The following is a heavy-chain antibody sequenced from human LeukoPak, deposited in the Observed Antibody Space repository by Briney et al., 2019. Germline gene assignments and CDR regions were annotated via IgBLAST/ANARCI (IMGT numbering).Heavy chain of an antibody. V-gene: IGHV7-4-1*02. Sequence: ASVKVSCKASGYTFTSYAMNWVRQAPGQGLEWMGWINTNTGNPTYAQGFTGRFVFSLDTSVSTAYLQISSLKAEDTAVYYCARDPITMIVVERPYYFDYWDQGTLVTVSS. J-gene: IGHJ4*02. CDR1: GYTFTSYA. D-gene: IGHD3-22*01. CDR2: INTNTGNP. CDR3: ARDPITMIVVERPYYFDY.